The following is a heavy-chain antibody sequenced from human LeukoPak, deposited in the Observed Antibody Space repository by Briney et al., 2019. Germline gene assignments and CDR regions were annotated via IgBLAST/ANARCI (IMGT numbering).Heavy chain of an antibody. Sequence: GSLRLSCAASGFTFSSYSMNWIRQPPGKGLEWIGEINHSGSTNYNPSLKSRVTISVDTSKNQFSLKLSSVTAADTAVYYCARIIAVAGTDYWGQGTLVTVSS. J-gene: IGHJ4*02. CDR1: GFTFSSYS. V-gene: IGHV4-34*01. D-gene: IGHD6-19*01. CDR3: ARIIAVAGTDY. CDR2: INHSGST.